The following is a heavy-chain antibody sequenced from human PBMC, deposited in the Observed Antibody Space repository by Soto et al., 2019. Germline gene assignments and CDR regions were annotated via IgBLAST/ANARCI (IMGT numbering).Heavy chain of an antibody. J-gene: IGHJ5*02. V-gene: IGHV1-2*02. Sequence: QVQLVQSGAEVKKPGASVKVSCKASGYTVTNYYMYWVRQAPGQGLEWMGWINPNSGGTNYAQMFQGRVTMTRDTSISTAYMELSRLRSDDTAVYFCIRDLRFLEVWFDTWGQGTLVTVSS. CDR2: INPNSGGT. CDR1: GYTVTNYY. CDR3: IRDLRFLEVWFDT. D-gene: IGHD3-3*01.